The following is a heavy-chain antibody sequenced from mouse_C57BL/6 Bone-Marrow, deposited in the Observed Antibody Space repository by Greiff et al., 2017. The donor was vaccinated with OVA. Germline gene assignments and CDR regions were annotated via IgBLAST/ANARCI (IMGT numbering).Heavy chain of an antibody. J-gene: IGHJ2*01. CDR1: GYTFTSYW. V-gene: IGHV1-74*01. Sequence: VKLQESGAELVKPGASVKVSCKASGYTFTSYWMHWVKQRPGQGLEWIGRIHPSDSDTNYNQKFKGKATLTVDKSSSTAYMQLSSLTSEDSAVYYCAMGYSFYYWGQGTTLTVSS. CDR2: IHPSDSDT. CDR3: AMGYSFYY.